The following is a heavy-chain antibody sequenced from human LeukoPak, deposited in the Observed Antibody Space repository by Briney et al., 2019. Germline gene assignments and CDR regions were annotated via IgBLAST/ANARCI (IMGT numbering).Heavy chain of an antibody. Sequence: SETLSLTCAVYGGSFSGYYWSWIRQPPGKGLEWIGEINHSGSTNYNPSLKSRVTISVDTSKNQFSLKLSSVTAADTAVYYCVRRRVSGYSSGWNYYYYGMDVWGQGTTVTVSS. CDR3: VRRRVSGYSSGWNYYYYGMDV. CDR1: GGSFSGYY. V-gene: IGHV4-34*01. CDR2: INHSGST. J-gene: IGHJ6*02. D-gene: IGHD6-19*01.